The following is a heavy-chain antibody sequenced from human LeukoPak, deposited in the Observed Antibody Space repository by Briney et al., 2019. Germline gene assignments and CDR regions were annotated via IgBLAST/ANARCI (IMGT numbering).Heavy chain of an antibody. CDR1: GGSISSGGYY. CDR2: IYYSGST. Sequence: SETLSLTCTVSGGSISSGGYYWGWIRQRPGKGLEWIGYIYYSGSTYYNPSLKSRVTISVDTSKNQFSLKLSSVTAAETDVYYCAREGVVAFDIWGQGTMVTVSS. CDR3: AREGVVAFDI. V-gene: IGHV4-31*03. J-gene: IGHJ3*02. D-gene: IGHD2-15*01.